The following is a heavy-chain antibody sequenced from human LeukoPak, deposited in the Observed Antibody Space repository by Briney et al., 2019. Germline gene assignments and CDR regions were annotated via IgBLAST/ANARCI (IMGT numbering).Heavy chain of an antibody. CDR1: GSRFTSYW. Sequence: GGSLQISCKGSGSRFTSYWIGWVRRLPGKGLEWMGIIYPGDSDTIYSPSFQGQVTISADKSISTAYLQWSGLKASDTAMYYCARLRDTAMATGDYYYYGMDVWGQGTTVTVSS. D-gene: IGHD5-18*01. CDR2: IYPGDSDT. J-gene: IGHJ6*02. CDR3: ARLRDTAMATGDYYYYGMDV. V-gene: IGHV5-51*01.